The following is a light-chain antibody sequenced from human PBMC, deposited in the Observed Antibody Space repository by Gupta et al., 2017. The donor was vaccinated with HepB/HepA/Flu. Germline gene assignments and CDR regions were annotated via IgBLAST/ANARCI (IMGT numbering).Light chain of an antibody. Sequence: AIRMTQSPSSFSASTGDRVTITCRASQGISSYLAWYQQKPGKAPKLLIYAASTLQSGVPSRFSGSGSGTDFTLTISCLQSEDFATYYCQQEDSYPPTFGQGTKVETK. CDR2: AAS. V-gene: IGKV1-8*01. CDR1: QGISSY. CDR3: QQEDSYPPT. J-gene: IGKJ1*01.